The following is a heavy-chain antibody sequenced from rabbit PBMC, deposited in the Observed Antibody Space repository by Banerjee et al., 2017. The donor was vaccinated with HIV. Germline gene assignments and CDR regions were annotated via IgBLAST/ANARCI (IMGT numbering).Heavy chain of an antibody. CDR2: IYTSSGST. D-gene: IGHD8-1*01. J-gene: IGHJ4*01. CDR3: ARDPGYTYYFNL. Sequence: LTLTCTASGFSFSSSYWICWVRQAPGKGLELIACIYTSSGSTWHANWVNGRFTISRSTSLNTVDLKMTSLTAADTATYFCARDPGYTYYFNLWGPGTLVTVS. CDR1: GFSFSSSYW. V-gene: IGHV1S43*01.